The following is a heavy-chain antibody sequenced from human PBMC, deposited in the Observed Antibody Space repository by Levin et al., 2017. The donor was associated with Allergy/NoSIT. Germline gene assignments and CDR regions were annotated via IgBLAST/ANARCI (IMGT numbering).Heavy chain of an antibody. CDR3: ARGRRWLVPSNWYFDL. V-gene: IGHV3-30-3*01. Sequence: SCAASGFTFSIYAMHWVRQAPGKGLEWVAVISYDGSNKYYADSVKGRFTISRDNSKNTLYLQMNSLRAEDTAVYYCARGRRWLVPSNWYFDLWGRGTLVTVSS. J-gene: IGHJ2*01. D-gene: IGHD6-19*01. CDR2: ISYDGSNK. CDR1: GFTFSIYA.